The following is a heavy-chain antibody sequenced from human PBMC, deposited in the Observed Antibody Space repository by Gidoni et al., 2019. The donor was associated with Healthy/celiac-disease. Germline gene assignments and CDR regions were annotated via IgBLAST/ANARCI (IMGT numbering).Heavy chain of an antibody. Sequence: QVQLVQSGAEVQKPGSSVKVSCKASGYTFPSYGISWVRQAPGQGLEWMGWISAYNGNTNYAKKLQGRVTMTTDTSTSTAYMELRSLRSDDTAVYYCARVSEYQLLYDFDYWGQGTLVTVSS. CDR1: GYTFPSYG. CDR3: ARVSEYQLLYDFDY. J-gene: IGHJ4*02. V-gene: IGHV1-18*04. CDR2: ISAYNGNT. D-gene: IGHD2-2*02.